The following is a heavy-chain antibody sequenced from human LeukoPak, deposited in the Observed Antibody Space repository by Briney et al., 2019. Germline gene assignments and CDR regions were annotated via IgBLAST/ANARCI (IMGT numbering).Heavy chain of an antibody. CDR3: ASMAVGGADFDY. D-gene: IGHD3-10*01. Sequence: GGSLRLSCAASGFTFSSYSMNWVRQAPGKGLEWVSSISSSSSYIYYADSVKGRFTISRDNAKNSLYLQMNSLRAEDTAVYYCASMAVGGADFDYWGQGTLVTVSS. CDR1: GFTFSSYS. J-gene: IGHJ4*02. CDR2: ISSSSSYI. V-gene: IGHV3-21*01.